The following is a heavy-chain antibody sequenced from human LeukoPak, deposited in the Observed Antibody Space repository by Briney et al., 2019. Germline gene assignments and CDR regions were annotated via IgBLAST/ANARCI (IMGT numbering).Heavy chain of an antibody. Sequence: GASVKVSCKASGYTFPNYGINWVRQAPGQGLEWMGWISAYNGYTKYAQKLQGRVTMTTDTSTSTAYMELRSLRSDDTAVYYCARDRSPRHYYDTRGYHGAADYWGQGTRVSVSS. CDR1: GYTFPNYG. V-gene: IGHV1-18*01. CDR2: ISAYNGYT. CDR3: ARDRSPRHYYDTRGYHGAADY. J-gene: IGHJ4*02. D-gene: IGHD3-22*01.